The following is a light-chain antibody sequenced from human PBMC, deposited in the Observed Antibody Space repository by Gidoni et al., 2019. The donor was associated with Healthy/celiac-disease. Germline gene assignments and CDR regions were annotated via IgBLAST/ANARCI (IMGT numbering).Light chain of an antibody. J-gene: IGKJ2*04. CDR1: QSISSW. CDR3: QQYNSYSMCS. Sequence: DIQITQSPSTLSASVEDRVTITCRASQSISSWLALYQQKPGNAPKLLIYNASSLESGVPSRFSGSGCGTEFTLTISSLQPDDFATYYCQQYNSYSMCSFGQGTKLEIK. V-gene: IGKV1-5*03. CDR2: NAS.